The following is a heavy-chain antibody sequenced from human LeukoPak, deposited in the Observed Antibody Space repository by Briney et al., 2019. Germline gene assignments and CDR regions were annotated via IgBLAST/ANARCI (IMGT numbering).Heavy chain of an antibody. J-gene: IGHJ3*02. CDR1: GGSISSSSYY. Sequence: SETLSLTCTVSGGSISSSSYYWGWIRQPPGKGLEWIGSIYYSGSTYYNPSLKSRVTISVDTSKNQFSLKLSSVTATDTAVYYCARDIVRGEDAFDIWGQGSMVTVSS. V-gene: IGHV4-39*07. D-gene: IGHD3-10*01. CDR2: IYYSGST. CDR3: ARDIVRGEDAFDI.